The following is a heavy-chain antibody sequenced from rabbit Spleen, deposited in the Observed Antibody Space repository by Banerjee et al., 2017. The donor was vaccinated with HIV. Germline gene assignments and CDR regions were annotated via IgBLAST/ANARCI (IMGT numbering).Heavy chain of an antibody. CDR1: GIDFSRDY. J-gene: IGHJ3*01. D-gene: IGHD4-1*01. CDR2: IYNGDGST. V-gene: IGHV1S40*01. CDR3: ARDLTGVIGWNFGW. Sequence: QSLEESGGDLVKPGASLTLTCTASGIDFSRDYMCWVRQAPGKGLEWIACIYNGDGSTYYASWAKGRFTISKTSSTTVTLQVTSLTAADTATYFCARDLTGVIGWNFGWWGQGTLVTVS.